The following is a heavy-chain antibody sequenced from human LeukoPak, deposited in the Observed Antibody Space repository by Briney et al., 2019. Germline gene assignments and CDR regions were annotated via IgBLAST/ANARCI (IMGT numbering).Heavy chain of an antibody. J-gene: IGHJ4*02. CDR1: GGSISSYY. CDR2: IYYSGST. V-gene: IGHV4-59*12. Sequence: SETLPLTCTVSGGSISSYYWSWIRQPPGKGLEWIGYIYYSGSTNYNPSLKSRVTISVDTSKNQFSLKLSSVTAADTAVYYCARGPRAARPTDYWGQGTLVTVSS. D-gene: IGHD6-6*01. CDR3: ARGPRAARPTDY.